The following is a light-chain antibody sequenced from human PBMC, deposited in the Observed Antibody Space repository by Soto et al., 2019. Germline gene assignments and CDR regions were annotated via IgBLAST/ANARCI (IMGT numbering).Light chain of an antibody. J-gene: IGKJ1*01. CDR1: QSINTY. V-gene: IGKV1-39*01. Sequence: DSRMTQSPSSLSASVGDTVTITCRTSQSINTYLNWYQQKPGKAPKVLIYGASSLQSGVPLRFSGGGSGTDFTLTISSLQSEDFAVYHCQQYNNWPTFGQGTKVDIK. CDR3: QQYNNWPT. CDR2: GAS.